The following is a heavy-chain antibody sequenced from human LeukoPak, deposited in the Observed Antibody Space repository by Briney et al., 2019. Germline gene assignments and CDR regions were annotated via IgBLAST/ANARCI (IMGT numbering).Heavy chain of an antibody. Sequence: PGRSLRLSCAASGFIFSSYAMHWVRQAPGTGLEWVAVISYDGSNNYYADSVKGRFTISRDNSKNTLYLQMNSLRAEDTAVYYCARGRRNSGYAFDIWGQGTMVTVSS. J-gene: IGHJ3*02. CDR3: ARGRRNSGYAFDI. CDR2: ISYDGSNN. D-gene: IGHD3-22*01. V-gene: IGHV3-30-3*01. CDR1: GFIFSSYA.